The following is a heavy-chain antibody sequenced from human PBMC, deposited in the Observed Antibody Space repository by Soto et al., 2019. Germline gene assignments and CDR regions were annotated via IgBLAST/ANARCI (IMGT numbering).Heavy chain of an antibody. V-gene: IGHV3-48*01. CDR3: ARSDYDMGGFDY. CDR1: GFTFSNHS. Sequence: EVQLVESGGGLVQPGGSLRLSCAASGFTFSNHSMKWVRQAPGKGLEWVSYISRTSSFIYYADSVRGRFTISRDNAKNSLYLQMNSLRAEDTAVYYCARSDYDMGGFDYWGQGTLVTVSS. D-gene: IGHD4-17*01. J-gene: IGHJ4*01. CDR2: ISRTSSFI.